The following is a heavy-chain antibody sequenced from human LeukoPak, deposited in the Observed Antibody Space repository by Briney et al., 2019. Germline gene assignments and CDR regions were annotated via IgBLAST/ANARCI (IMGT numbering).Heavy chain of an antibody. Sequence: ASVKVSCKASGYTFTGYYMHWVRQAPGQGLEWMGWINPNSGGTYYAQRFQGRATMTSDTSISTAYMELSRLRSDNTAVYYCARIGISARGTNFHHWGQGTLVTVSS. CDR2: INPNSGGT. CDR3: ARIGISARGTNFHH. V-gene: IGHV1-2*02. J-gene: IGHJ1*01. D-gene: IGHD6-13*01. CDR1: GYTFTGYY.